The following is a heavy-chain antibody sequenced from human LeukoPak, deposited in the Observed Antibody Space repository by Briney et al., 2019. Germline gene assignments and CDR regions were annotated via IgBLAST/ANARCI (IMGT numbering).Heavy chain of an antibody. CDR2: IYYSGST. CDR3: ARHGGLKYGGYERRFDY. V-gene: IGHV4-39*01. Sequence: SETLSLTCTVSGGSISSSSHFWGWIRQPPGKGLEWIGSIYYSGSTYYNPSLESRVTISVDTSKNQFSLKLNSVTAADTAVYYCARHGGLKYGGYERRFDYWGQGTLVTVSS. D-gene: IGHD5-12*01. CDR1: GGSISSSSHF. J-gene: IGHJ4*02.